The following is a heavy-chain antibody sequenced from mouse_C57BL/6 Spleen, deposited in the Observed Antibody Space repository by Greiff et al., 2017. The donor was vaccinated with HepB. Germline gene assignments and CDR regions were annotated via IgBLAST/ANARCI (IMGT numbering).Heavy chain of an antibody. CDR2: IDPSDSYT. CDR1: GYTFTSYW. CDR3: ARHYYGSSYVYFDV. Sequence: QVQLQQPGAELVMPGASVKLSCKASGYTFTSYWMHWVKQRPGQGLEWIGEIDPSDSYTNYNQKFKGKSTVTVDKSSSTAYMQLSSLTSEDSAVYYCARHYYGSSYVYFDVWGTGTTVTVSS. D-gene: IGHD1-1*01. J-gene: IGHJ1*03. V-gene: IGHV1-69*01.